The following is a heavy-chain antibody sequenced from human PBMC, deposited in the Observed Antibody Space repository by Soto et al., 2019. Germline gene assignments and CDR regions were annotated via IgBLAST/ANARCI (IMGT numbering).Heavy chain of an antibody. CDR1: GFTFGSYA. J-gene: IGHJ6*02. Sequence: GGSLRLSCAASGFTFGSYAMSWVRQSPGKGLVWFSRINSDGSSTSYADSVKGRFTISRDNAKNTLYLQMNSLRAEDTAVYYCARGDYDFWSGYYSVYYYGMDVWGQGTTVTVSS. V-gene: IGHV3-74*01. CDR3: ARGDYDFWSGYYSVYYYGMDV. D-gene: IGHD3-3*01. CDR2: INSDGSST.